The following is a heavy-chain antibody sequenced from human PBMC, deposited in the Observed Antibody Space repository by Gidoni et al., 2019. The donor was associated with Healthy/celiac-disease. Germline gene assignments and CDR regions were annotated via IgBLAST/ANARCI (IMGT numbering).Heavy chain of an antibody. CDR3: ARRYYYDSSGYWYFDL. J-gene: IGHJ2*01. V-gene: IGHV4-30-4*01. CDR2: IYYSGST. Sequence: QVQLQESGPGLAKPSQTLSLTCTVSGGPISSVDYYWSWIRQPPGKGLEWIGYIYYSGSTYYNPSLKSRVTISVDTSKNQFSLKLSSVTAADTAGYYCARRYYYDSSGYWYFDLWGRGTLVTVSS. CDR1: GGPISSVDYY. D-gene: IGHD3-22*01.